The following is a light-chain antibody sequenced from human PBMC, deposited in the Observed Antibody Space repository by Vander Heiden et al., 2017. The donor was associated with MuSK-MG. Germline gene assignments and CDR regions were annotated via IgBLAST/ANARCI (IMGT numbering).Light chain of an antibody. J-gene: IGKJ4*01. CDR1: QSSSSY. CDR2: DAS. V-gene: IGKV1-39*01. Sequence: DMQMTQPPSYLSASVRHRVTITCRASQSSSSYLNWYQQKPRKAPQLLIYDASSLKSGVPSRCCSSGSWTDFTLTISSRQADDVAAYYCQQNHSNPALTFGGGTKVEIK. CDR3: QQNHSNPALT.